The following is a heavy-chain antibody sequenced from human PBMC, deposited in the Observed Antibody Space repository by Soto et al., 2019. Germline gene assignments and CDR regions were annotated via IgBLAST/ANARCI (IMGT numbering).Heavy chain of an antibody. V-gene: IGHV3-23*01. D-gene: IGHD6-19*01. CDR3: AKDIGQQWRPDY. CDR2: ISGSGGTT. J-gene: IGHJ4*02. Sequence: EVQLLESGGGLVQRGGSLRLSCEASGFTFSSYAMSWVRQAPGKGLEWVSAISGSGGTTYYADSVKGRFTIARDNSKNTVYLQMNSLRAEDTAVYYCAKDIGQQWRPDYWGQGTLVSVSS. CDR1: GFTFSSYA.